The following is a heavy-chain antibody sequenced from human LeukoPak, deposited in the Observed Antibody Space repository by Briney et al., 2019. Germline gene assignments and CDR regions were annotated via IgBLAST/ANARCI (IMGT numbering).Heavy chain of an antibody. CDR2: IIPTFGTA. D-gene: IGHD1-7*01. CDR1: GGTFTNYA. CDR3: VRDTPLGTGTKAFYLAY. V-gene: IGHV1-69*05. J-gene: IGHJ4*02. Sequence: SVKVSCKASGGTFTNYAVSWVRQAPGQGLEWMGRIIPTFGTANYAQKFQGRVTFTTDESTTTAYMELYSLRSEDTAVYYCVRDTPLGTGTKAFYLAYWGREPWSPSPQ.